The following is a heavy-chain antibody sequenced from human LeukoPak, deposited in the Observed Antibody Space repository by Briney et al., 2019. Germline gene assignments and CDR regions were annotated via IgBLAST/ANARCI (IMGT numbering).Heavy chain of an antibody. CDR2: IYYSGST. V-gene: IGHV4-59*01. Sequence: SETLSLTCTVSGGSISSYYWSWIRQPPGKGLEWIGYIYYSGSTNYNPSLKSRVTISVDTSKNQFSLKLSSVTAADTAVYYCARDDDSSGYPHFDYWGQGTLVTVSS. CDR1: GGSISSYY. D-gene: IGHD3-22*01. J-gene: IGHJ4*02. CDR3: ARDDDSSGYPHFDY.